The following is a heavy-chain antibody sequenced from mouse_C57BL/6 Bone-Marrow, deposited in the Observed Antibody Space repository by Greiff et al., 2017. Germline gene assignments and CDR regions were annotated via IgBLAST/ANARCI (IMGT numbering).Heavy chain of an antibody. CDR1: GFTFSSYA. D-gene: IGHD2-4*01. V-gene: IGHV5-4*03. J-gene: IGHJ3*01. CDR3: ARIYYDYGEFAY. CDR2: ISDGGSYT. Sequence: EVKLVESGGGLVKPGGSLKLSCAASGFTFSSYAMSWVRQTPEKRLEWVATISDGGSYTYYPDNVKGRFTISRDNAKNNLYLQMSHLKSEDTAMYYCARIYYDYGEFAYWGQGTLVTVSA.